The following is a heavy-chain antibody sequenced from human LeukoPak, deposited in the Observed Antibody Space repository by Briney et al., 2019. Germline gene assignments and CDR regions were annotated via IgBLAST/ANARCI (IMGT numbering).Heavy chain of an antibody. CDR3: AKGGSGWYPFDY. CDR1: GFTFSSYG. D-gene: IGHD6-19*01. V-gene: IGHV3-30*18. Sequence: GGSLRLSCAASGFTFSSYGMHWVRQAPGKGLEWVAVISYDGSNKYYADSVKGRFTISRDNSKNTLYLQMNSLRAEDTAVYYCAKGGSGWYPFDYWGQGTLVTVSS. J-gene: IGHJ4*02. CDR2: ISYDGSNK.